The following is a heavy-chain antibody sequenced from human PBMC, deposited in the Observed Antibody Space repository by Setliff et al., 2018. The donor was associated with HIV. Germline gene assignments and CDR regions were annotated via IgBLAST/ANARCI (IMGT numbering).Heavy chain of an antibody. J-gene: IGHJ4*02. CDR1: GFTFSNAW. V-gene: IGHV3-15*01. Sequence: GGSLRLSCAASGFTFSNAWMSWVRQAPGKGLEWVGRIKSKTDGGTTDYAAPVKGRFTISRDNAKNSLYLQMNSLRAEDTAVYYCARTNNNYYYDTSDYFAGYYFDSWGLGTLVTVSS. CDR3: ARTNNNYYYDTSDYFAGYYFDS. D-gene: IGHD3-22*01. CDR2: IKSKTDGGTT.